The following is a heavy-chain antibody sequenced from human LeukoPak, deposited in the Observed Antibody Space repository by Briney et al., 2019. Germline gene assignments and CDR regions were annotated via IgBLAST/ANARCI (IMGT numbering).Heavy chain of an antibody. D-gene: IGHD5-18*01. J-gene: IGHJ4*02. CDR3: ARYITTAMVTNYFDY. CDR1: GYSFTSYW. CDR2: IYLGDSDT. V-gene: IGHV5-51*01. Sequence: GESLKISCKGSGYSFTSYWIGWVRQMPGKGLEWMGIIYLGDSDTRYSPSFQGQVTISADKSISTAYLQWSSLKASDTAMCYCARYITTAMVTNYFDYWGQGTLVTVSS.